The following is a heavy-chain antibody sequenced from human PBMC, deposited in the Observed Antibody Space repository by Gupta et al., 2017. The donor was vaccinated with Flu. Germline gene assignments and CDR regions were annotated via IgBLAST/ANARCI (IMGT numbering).Heavy chain of an antibody. D-gene: IGHD3-3*01. CDR1: GFTVSSNY. CDR2: SYSGGST. CDR3: ARGATIFGVVRNAFDI. J-gene: IGHJ3*02. Sequence: EVQLVESGGGLIQPGGSLRLSCAASGFTVSSNYMTWVRQAPGTGLELVSVSYSGGSTYYEDSVKGRFTISRDKSKNTLYLQMNSLRAEDTAVYYCARGATIFGVVRNAFDIWGQGTMVTVSS. V-gene: IGHV3-53*01.